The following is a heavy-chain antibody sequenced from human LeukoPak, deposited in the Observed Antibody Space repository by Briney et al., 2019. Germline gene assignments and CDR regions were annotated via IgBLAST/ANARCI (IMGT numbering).Heavy chain of an antibody. Sequence: PSGTLSLTCAVSGVSISSNLWCTWVRQPPGKGLVWIAEIHHSGSINYNPSHKSRVTISVDKAKNQFSLNLNSVTAADTAVYYCARGGDRSFDYWGQGTLVTVSS. CDR3: ARGGDRSFDY. CDR2: IHHSGSI. D-gene: IGHD3-10*01. CDR1: GVSISSNLW. J-gene: IGHJ4*02. V-gene: IGHV4-4*02.